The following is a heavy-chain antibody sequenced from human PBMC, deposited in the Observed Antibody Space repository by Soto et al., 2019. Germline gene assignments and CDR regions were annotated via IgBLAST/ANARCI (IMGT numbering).Heavy chain of an antibody. CDR2: IYYRGNT. CDR3: AGQYPFDSSDYHLNF. Sequence: SETLSLICSVSDASITSTSSYWGWIRKPPGKGLEWIAIIYYRGNTYYNPSLRSRLTISVDTSQNQFSLKLTSVTAADAAVYYCAGQYPFDSSDYHLNFWGLGTLVTVSS. J-gene: IGHJ4*02. CDR1: DASITSTSSY. D-gene: IGHD3-22*01. V-gene: IGHV4-39*01.